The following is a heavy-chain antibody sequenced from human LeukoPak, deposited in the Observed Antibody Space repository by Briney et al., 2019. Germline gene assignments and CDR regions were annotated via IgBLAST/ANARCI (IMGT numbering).Heavy chain of an antibody. J-gene: IGHJ6*02. CDR3: ARDTPHYYYGSGSYEKHYYYYYGMDV. CDR2: CIRYNRNN. D-gene: IGHD3-10*01. V-gene: IGHV1-18*01. CDR1: GYTVTSYG. Sequence: SLNVDCKAAGYTVTSYGGRWMHQGPSPLGHQMEECIRYNRNNNHTQKLQGRVTMTTDTCTSTADVELRSLRSDDTAVYYCARDTPHYYYGSGSYEKHYYYYYGMDVWGQGTTVTVSS.